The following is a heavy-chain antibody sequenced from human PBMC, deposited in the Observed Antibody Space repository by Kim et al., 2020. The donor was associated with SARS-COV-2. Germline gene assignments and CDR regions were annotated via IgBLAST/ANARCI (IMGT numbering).Heavy chain of an antibody. CDR1: GYTFTNYR. CDR2: ITPGGDT. J-gene: IGHJ4*02. Sequence: ASVKVSCKASGYTFTNYRVHWVRQAPGQRFEWMGRITPGGDTKYSQKFQDRATITSDTSASTTSLEVSSLGSEDTAIYYCAKGAETSIPGAFDYWGQGVLVTVSS. CDR3: AKGAETSIPGAFDY. V-gene: IGHV1-3*01. D-gene: IGHD2-21*01.